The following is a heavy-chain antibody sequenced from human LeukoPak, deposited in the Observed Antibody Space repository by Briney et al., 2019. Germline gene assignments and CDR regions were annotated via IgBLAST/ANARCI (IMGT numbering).Heavy chain of an antibody. J-gene: IGHJ4*02. CDR3: AKDPTYYYDSSGYYLDY. V-gene: IGHV3-23*01. Sequence: PGGSLRLSCAASGFTFSSYAMSWVRQAPGKGLEWVSAISGSGGSTYYADSVKGRFTISRDNSKNTLYLQMNSLRAEDTAVYYCAKDPTYYYDSSGYYLDYRGQGTLVTVSS. CDR1: GFTFSSYA. D-gene: IGHD3-22*01. CDR2: ISGSGGST.